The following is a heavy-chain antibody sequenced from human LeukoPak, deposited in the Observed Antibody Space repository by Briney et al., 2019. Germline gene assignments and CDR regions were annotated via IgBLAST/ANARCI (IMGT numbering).Heavy chain of an antibody. V-gene: IGHV3-23*01. CDR2: ISGSGDRT. CDR1: GFTFSSYA. Sequence: GGSLRLSCAASGFTFSSYAMSWVRQAPGKGLEWASAISGSGDRTYYADSVKGRFTISRDNSKNTVYLQINSLRAEDTAVYYCAKDWPSEWQQLPDYDAFDIWGQGTLVTVSS. CDR3: AKDWPSEWQQLPDYDAFDI. D-gene: IGHD6-13*01. J-gene: IGHJ3*02.